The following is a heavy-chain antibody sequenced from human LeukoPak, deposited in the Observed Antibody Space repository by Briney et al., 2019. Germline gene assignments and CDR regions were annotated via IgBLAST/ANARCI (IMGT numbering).Heavy chain of an antibody. J-gene: IGHJ4*02. Sequence: SETLSLTCSVSGGSVSNYYWSWIRQPPGKGLEWIGYFYYSGSTNYNPSLESRVTISVDTSRTHFYLKLSSVTAADTAVYYCARSGGRDGYNFGYWGPGTLVTVSS. CDR2: FYYSGST. CDR3: ARSGGRDGYNFGY. D-gene: IGHD5-24*01. V-gene: IGHV4-59*08. CDR1: GGSVSNYY.